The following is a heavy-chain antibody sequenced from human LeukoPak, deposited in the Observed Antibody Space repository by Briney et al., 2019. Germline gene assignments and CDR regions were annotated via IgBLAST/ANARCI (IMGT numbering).Heavy chain of an antibody. V-gene: IGHV4-39*07. Sequence: SETLSLTRTVSGGSISSSSYYWGWIRQPPGKGLEWIGSIYYSGSTYYNPSLKSRVTISVDTSKNQFSLKLSSVTAADTAVYYCARDSRGTTVVPRWGNYFDYWGQGTLVTVSS. CDR3: ARDSRGTTVVPRWGNYFDY. D-gene: IGHD4-23*01. CDR1: GGSISSSSYY. CDR2: IYYSGST. J-gene: IGHJ4*02.